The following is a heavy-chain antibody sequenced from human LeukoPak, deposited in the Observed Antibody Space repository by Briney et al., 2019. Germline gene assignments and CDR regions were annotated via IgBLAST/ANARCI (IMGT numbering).Heavy chain of an antibody. CDR1: GYTFTNFA. J-gene: IGHJ4*02. V-gene: IGHV1-3*01. Sequence: ASVKVSCKASGYTFTNFAIHWVRQAPGQRLEWMGWISAGSGNTKYSQKLQGRVTITRDTSASTAYMELYSLRSEGTAVYYCARDYGYSLLFYWGQGTLVTVSS. CDR2: ISAGSGNT. CDR3: ARDYGYSLLFY. D-gene: IGHD5-18*01.